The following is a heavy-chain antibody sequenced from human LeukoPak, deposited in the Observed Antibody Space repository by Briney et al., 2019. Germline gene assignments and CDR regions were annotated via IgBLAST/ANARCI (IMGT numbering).Heavy chain of an antibody. V-gene: IGHV3-48*01. J-gene: IGHJ6*03. CDR3: AREAVTDYYYYYYYMDV. D-gene: IGHD3-10*01. CDR2: ISSSSSDI. CDR1: GGSISSSN. Sequence: PSETLSLTCAVSGGSISSSNWWSWVRQPPGKGLEWISYISSSSSDIWYADSVKGRLTTSRDNAKNSLYLQMTSPRAEDTAVYFCAREAVTDYYYYYYYMDVWGKGTTATVSS.